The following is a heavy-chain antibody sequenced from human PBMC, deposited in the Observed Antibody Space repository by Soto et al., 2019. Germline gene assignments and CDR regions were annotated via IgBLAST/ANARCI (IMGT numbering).Heavy chain of an antibody. CDR3: ADYGVTRGFDP. D-gene: IGHD4-17*01. CDR2: ISYDGSNK. J-gene: IGHJ5*02. V-gene: IGHV3-30-3*01. CDR1: GFTFSSYA. Sequence: QVQLVESGGGVVQPGRSLRLSCAASGFTFSSYAMHWVRQAPGKGLEWVAVISYDGSNKYYADSVKGRFTISRDNSKNTLYLQMNSLRAEDTAVYYCADYGVTRGFDPWGQGTLVTVSS.